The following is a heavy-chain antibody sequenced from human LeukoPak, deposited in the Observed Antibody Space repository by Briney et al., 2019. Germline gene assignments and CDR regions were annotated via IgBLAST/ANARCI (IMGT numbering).Heavy chain of an antibody. J-gene: IGHJ4*02. V-gene: IGHV1-18*01. CDR3: ARDMYYDTSGYFDFDY. D-gene: IGHD3-22*01. CDR1: GYTFTNYG. Sequence: ASVKVSCKASGYTFTNYGITWVRQAPGQGVEWMGWISAYNGNTNYAQKLQGRGTVTTDTSTSTGYMELRSLPSDDTAVYYCARDMYYDTSGYFDFDYWGQGTLVTVSS. CDR2: ISAYNGNT.